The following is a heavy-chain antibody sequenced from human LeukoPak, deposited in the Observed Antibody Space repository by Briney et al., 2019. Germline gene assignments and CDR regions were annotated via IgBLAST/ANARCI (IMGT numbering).Heavy chain of an antibody. J-gene: IGHJ4*02. V-gene: IGHV3-48*03. CDR3: VSAYGGLLDY. Sequence: GGSLRLSCAASGFTFSSFEMNWVRQAPGKGLEWVSYVSGNGDTKYYAESVRGRFTISRDNAKNSLYLQMNSLRAEDTAVYYCVSAYGGLLDYWGQGTLVTVSS. CDR1: GFTFSSFE. D-gene: IGHD3-16*01. CDR2: VSGNGDTK.